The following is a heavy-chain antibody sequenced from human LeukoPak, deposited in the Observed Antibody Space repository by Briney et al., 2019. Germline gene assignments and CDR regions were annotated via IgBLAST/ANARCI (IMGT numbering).Heavy chain of an antibody. CDR3: ARDPEEGDD. V-gene: IGHV1-3*01. J-gene: IGHJ4*02. Sequence: PGASVKVSCKASGYTFSSYTMHWVRQAPGQRLEWMGWINADNGNTKYSQKFRDRVTITRDTSASTAYMELSSLRSEDTAVYYCARDPEEGDDWGQGTLVTVSS. CDR1: GYTFSSYT. CDR2: INADNGNT.